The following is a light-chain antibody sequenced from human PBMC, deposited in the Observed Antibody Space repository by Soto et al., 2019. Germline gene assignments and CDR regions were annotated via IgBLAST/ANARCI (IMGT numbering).Light chain of an antibody. Sequence: IVMTQSPATLSVSPGERATLSCRASQNIYSNVAWYQQRPGQAPRLLIYDTSTRATGVPARFSGSGSGTDFTLTISSLEPEDFAVYYCQQRSNWWTFGQGTKVDI. J-gene: IGKJ1*01. V-gene: IGKV3-11*01. CDR2: DTS. CDR1: QNIYSN. CDR3: QQRSNWWT.